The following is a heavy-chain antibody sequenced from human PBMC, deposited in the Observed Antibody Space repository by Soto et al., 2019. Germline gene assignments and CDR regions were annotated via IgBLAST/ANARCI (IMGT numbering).Heavy chain of an antibody. CDR3: ARDYMITFGGVISFGMDV. CDR1: GFTFSSYS. J-gene: IGHJ6*02. Sequence: EVQLVESGGGLVKPGGSLRLSCAASGFTFSSYSMNWVRQAPGKGLEWVSSISSSSSYIYYADSVKGRFTISRDNAKNSLYLQMNSLRGEDTAVYYCARDYMITFGGVISFGMDVWGQGTTVTVSS. D-gene: IGHD3-16*02. CDR2: ISSSSSYI. V-gene: IGHV3-21*01.